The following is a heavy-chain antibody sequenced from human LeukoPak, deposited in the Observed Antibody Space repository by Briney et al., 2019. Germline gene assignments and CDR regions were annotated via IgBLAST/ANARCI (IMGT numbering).Heavy chain of an antibody. CDR3: AREVGELPSYYYYMDV. CDR1: GGTFSSYA. D-gene: IGHD1-26*01. J-gene: IGHJ6*03. V-gene: IGHV1-69*05. Sequence: VASVKVSCKASGGTFSSYAISWVRQAPGQGLEWMGGIIPIFGTANYAQKFQGRVTITTDESTSTAYMELSSLRSEDTAVYYCAREVGELPSYYYYMDVWGKGTTVTVSS. CDR2: IIPIFGTA.